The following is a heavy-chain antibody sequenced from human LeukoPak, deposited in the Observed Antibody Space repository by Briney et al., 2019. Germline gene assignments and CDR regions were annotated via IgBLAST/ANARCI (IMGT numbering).Heavy chain of an antibody. CDR2: IRDDGSNK. D-gene: IGHD5-24*01. CDR1: GFTFSSYG. J-gene: IGHJ4*02. Sequence: GGSLRLSCAASGFTFSSYGMHWVRQAPGKGLEWVAFIRDDGSNKYYADSVKGRFTISRDNSKNTLYLQMNSLRAEDTAVYYCAKTDAYNSFDYWGQGTLVTVSS. CDR3: AKTDAYNSFDY. V-gene: IGHV3-30*02.